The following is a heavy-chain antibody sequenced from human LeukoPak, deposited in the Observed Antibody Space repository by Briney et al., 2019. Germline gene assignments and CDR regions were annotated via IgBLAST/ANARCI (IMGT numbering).Heavy chain of an antibody. J-gene: IGHJ3*02. CDR3: PRGRYCSADICAGGDAFDI. D-gene: IGHD2-15*01. CDR2: LYPRGST. Sequence: PSDPLPLTCSVSGVPISIYYWRCLRQPAGKGLVWIGRLYPRGSTTNNPSPKSRVTMSVDTSKNQFTLTLTSVTAADTAVYYGPRGRYCSADICAGGDAFDIWGLGTMVSVSS. CDR1: GVPISIYY. V-gene: IGHV4-4*07.